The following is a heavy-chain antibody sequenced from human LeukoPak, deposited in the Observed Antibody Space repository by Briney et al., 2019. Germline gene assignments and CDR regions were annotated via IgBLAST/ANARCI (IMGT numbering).Heavy chain of an antibody. D-gene: IGHD3-3*01. CDR1: GYTFTSYA. CDR2: INAGNGNT. V-gene: IGHV1-3*01. Sequence: ASVKVSCTASGYTFTSYAMHWVRQAPGQRLEWMGWINAGNGNTKYSQKFQGRVTITRDTSASTAYMELSSLRSEDTAVYYCARGQNVDYDFWSGYRDYYGMDVWGQGTTVTVSS. CDR3: ARGQNVDYDFWSGYRDYYGMDV. J-gene: IGHJ6*02.